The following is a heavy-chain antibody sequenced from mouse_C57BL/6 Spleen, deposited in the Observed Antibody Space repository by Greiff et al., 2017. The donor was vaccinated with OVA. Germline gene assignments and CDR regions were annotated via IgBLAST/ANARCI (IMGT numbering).Heavy chain of an antibody. Sequence: QVQLQQPGAELVKPGASVKMSCKASGYTFTSYWITWVKQRPGQGLEWIGDIYPGSGSTNYNEKFKSKATLTVDTSSSTAYMQLSSLTSEDSAVYYCARAEKSYYSNYGYAMDYWGQGTSVTVSS. CDR2: IYPGSGST. D-gene: IGHD2-5*01. CDR3: ARAEKSYYSNYGYAMDY. J-gene: IGHJ4*01. CDR1: GYTFTSYW. V-gene: IGHV1-55*01.